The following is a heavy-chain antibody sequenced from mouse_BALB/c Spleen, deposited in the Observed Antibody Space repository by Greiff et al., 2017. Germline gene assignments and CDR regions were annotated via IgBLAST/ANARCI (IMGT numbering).Heavy chain of an antibody. D-gene: IGHD1-1*01. CDR2: ILPGSGST. J-gene: IGHJ3*01. CDR1: GYTFSSYW. CDR3: ARWGYYYGSSSAWLAY. V-gene: IGHV1-9*01. Sequence: QVQLQQSGAELMKPGASVKISCKATGYTFSSYWIEWVKQRPGHSLEWIGEILPGSGSTNYNEKFKGKATFTADTSSNTAYMQLSSLTSEDSAVYYCARWGYYYGSSSAWLAYWGQGTLVTVSA.